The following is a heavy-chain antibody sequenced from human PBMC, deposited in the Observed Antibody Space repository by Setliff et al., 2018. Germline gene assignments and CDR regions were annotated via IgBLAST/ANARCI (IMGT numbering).Heavy chain of an antibody. CDR3: ASNWIGYPHRFDP. Sequence: SETLYLTCTVSGGSISSYDWSWIRQSPGKGLEWIGNIYYSGTTNYNPSLKSRVTISADTSKNQFSLRLTSVTAADTAIYYCASNWIGYPHRFDPWGQGTLVTVSS. CDR2: IYYSGTT. CDR1: GGSISSYD. V-gene: IGHV4-59*01. D-gene: IGHD2-15*01. J-gene: IGHJ5*02.